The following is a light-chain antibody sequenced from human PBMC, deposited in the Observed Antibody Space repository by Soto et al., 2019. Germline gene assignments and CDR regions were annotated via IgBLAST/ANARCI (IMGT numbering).Light chain of an antibody. Sequence: EIVLTQSPGTLSLSPGERATLSCRASQSVSSSYLAWYQQKPGQDPRLLIYGASSRATGIPDRFSGSGSGTDFTITIIRLEPEDVAVYYCQQYGSSPWTFGQGTKVEIK. J-gene: IGKJ1*01. V-gene: IGKV3-20*01. CDR1: QSVSSSY. CDR3: QQYGSSPWT. CDR2: GAS.